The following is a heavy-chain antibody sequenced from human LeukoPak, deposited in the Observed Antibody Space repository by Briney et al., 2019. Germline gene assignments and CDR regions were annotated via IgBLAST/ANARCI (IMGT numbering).Heavy chain of an antibody. Sequence: GGSLRLSCAAFGFTFSSYTMTWVRQAPGKGLEWVSVISGSGDITHYADSVKGRFTISRDNSKSTLYLQMNSLRAEDTAVYYCVKSRGRYDNSGWRTFDYWGQGTLVTVSS. J-gene: IGHJ4*02. CDR2: ISGSGDIT. D-gene: IGHD6-19*01. CDR1: GFTFSSYT. CDR3: VKSRGRYDNSGWRTFDY. V-gene: IGHV3-23*01.